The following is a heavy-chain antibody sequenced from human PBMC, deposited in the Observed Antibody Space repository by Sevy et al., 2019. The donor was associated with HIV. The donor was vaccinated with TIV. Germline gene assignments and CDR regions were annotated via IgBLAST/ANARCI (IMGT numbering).Heavy chain of an antibody. Sequence: GGSLRLSCAASGFIFSKFALSRVRQAPGRGLEWVSAVSGNDGSTYYAASVKGRFTISRDISENMLYLQMNSLSAEDTAVYYCAKDFSYGGNSWNFDFWGQGTLVTVYS. CDR2: VSGNDGST. CDR1: GFIFSKFA. J-gene: IGHJ4*02. D-gene: IGHD4-17*01. V-gene: IGHV3-23*01. CDR3: AKDFSYGGNSWNFDF.